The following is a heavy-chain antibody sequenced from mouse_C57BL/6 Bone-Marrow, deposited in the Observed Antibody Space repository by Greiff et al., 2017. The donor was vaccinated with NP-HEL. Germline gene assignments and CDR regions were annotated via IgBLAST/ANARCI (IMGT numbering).Heavy chain of an antibody. D-gene: IGHD1-1*01. J-gene: IGHJ3*01. CDR2: IRNKANGDTT. CDR1: GFTFTDYY. Sequence: EVMLVESGGGLVQPGGSLSLSCAASGFTFTDYYMSWVRQPPGKALEWLGFIRNKANGDTTEYSASVKGRFTISRDNSQIILYLQMNALRAEDSATYYCARYDGSSFFAYWGQGTLVTVSA. V-gene: IGHV7-3*01. CDR3: ARYDGSSFFAY.